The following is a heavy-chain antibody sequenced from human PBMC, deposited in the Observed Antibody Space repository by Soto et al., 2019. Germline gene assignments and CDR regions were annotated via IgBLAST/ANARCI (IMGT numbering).Heavy chain of an antibody. D-gene: IGHD6-19*01. V-gene: IGHV1-3*01. CDR2: INDGNGNT. J-gene: IGHJ4*02. Sequence: QVQLVQSGAEGKKPGASVKVSCKASGYTFTSYAMHWVRQAPGQGREWMGWINDGNGNTKYSQKFQGRVTITRETSAITAYMALSRLRSDDTAVYYCARMTGISVWGGYWGQGTLVTASS. CDR1: GYTFTSYA. CDR3: ARMTGISVWGGY.